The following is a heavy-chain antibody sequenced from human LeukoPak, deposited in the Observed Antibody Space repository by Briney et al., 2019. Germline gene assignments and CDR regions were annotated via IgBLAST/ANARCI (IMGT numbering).Heavy chain of an antibody. CDR2: IIPIFGTA. D-gene: IGHD3-22*01. CDR1: GGTFSSYA. Sequence: SVKVSCKASGGTFSSYAISWVRQAPGQGLEWMGGIIPIFGTANYALKFQGRVTITTDESTSTAYMELSSLRSEDTAVYYCASNPDYDSSGSPVDYWGQGTLVAVSS. J-gene: IGHJ4*02. V-gene: IGHV1-69*05. CDR3: ASNPDYDSSGSPVDY.